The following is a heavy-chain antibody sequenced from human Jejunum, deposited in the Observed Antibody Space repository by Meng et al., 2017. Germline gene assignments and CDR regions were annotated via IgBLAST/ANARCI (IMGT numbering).Heavy chain of an antibody. CDR2: VYYSGKT. Sequence: ESLKISCNISGFSISNSAFYWGWIRQPPGKGLEWIGSVYYSGKTYYNPSLKSRVIVSLDKSKNQFFLKLSSVTAADTAMYYCARDRFCGADCYDLWGRGTKVTVSS. V-gene: IGHV4-39*07. CDR1: GFSISNSAFY. J-gene: IGHJ5*02. CDR3: ARDRFCGADCYDL. D-gene: IGHD2-21*02.